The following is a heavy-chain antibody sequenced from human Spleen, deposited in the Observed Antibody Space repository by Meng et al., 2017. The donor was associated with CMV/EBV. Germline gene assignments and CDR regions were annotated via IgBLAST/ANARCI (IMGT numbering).Heavy chain of an antibody. J-gene: IGHJ4*02. CDR3: AREGYYYDSSGYYFRLLDY. D-gene: IGHD3-22*01. V-gene: IGHV4-31*02. CDR1: GGYY. CDR2: IYYSGST. Sequence: GGYYWSWIRQHPGKGLEWIGYIYYSGSTYYNPSLKSRVTISVDTSKNQFSLKLSSVTAADTAVYYCAREGYYYDSSGYYFRLLDYWGQGTLVTVSS.